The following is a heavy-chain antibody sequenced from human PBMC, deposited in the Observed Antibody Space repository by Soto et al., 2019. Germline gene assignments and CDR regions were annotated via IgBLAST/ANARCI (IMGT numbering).Heavy chain of an antibody. CDR2: IYHSGST. CDR1: GGSISSSNW. J-gene: IGHJ6*02. CDR3: ARDHCSGGSCYYYYGMDV. Sequence: SETLSLICAASGGSISSSNWWSWVRQPPGKGLEWIGEIYHSGSTNYNPSLKSRVTISVDKSKNQFSLKLSSVTAADTAVYYCARDHCSGGSCYYYYGMDVWGQGTTVTVSS. V-gene: IGHV4-4*02. D-gene: IGHD2-15*01.